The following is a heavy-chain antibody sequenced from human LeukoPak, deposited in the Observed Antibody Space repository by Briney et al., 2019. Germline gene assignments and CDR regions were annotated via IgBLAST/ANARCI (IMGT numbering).Heavy chain of an antibody. CDR2: ISAYNGNT. Sequence: ASVKVSCKASGYTFTSYGISWVRQAPGQGLEWMGWISAYNGNTNYAQKVQGRVTMTTDTSTSTAFMELRSLRSDDTAVYYCARDPQQLVGATGGGFNFWGQGTLVTVSS. V-gene: IGHV1-18*01. CDR1: GYTFTSYG. CDR3: ARDPQQLVGATGGGFNF. D-gene: IGHD1-26*01. J-gene: IGHJ4*02.